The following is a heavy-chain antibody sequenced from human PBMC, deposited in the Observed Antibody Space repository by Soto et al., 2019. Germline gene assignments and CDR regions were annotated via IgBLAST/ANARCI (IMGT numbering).Heavy chain of an antibody. CDR3: AHRPSGWYLFDY. CDR2: IYWNDDK. V-gene: IGHV2-5*01. CDR1: GFSLSTSGLG. D-gene: IGHD6-19*01. Sequence: QITLKESGPTLVRPTQTLTLTCTFSGFSLSTSGLGVGWIRQPPGKALEWLALIYWNDDKRYSPSLKARLTITKDTSKNLVVLTMTNMDPVDTATYYCAHRPSGWYLFDYWGQGTLATVSS. J-gene: IGHJ4*02.